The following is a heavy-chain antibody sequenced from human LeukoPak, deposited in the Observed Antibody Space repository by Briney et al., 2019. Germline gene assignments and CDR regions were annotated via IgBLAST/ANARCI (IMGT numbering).Heavy chain of an antibody. D-gene: IGHD2-2*02. CDR2: IYYSGST. J-gene: IGHJ4*02. CDR1: GGSISSSSYY. CDR3: AREYCSSTSCYKVFGY. Sequence: PSETLSLTCTVSGGSISSSSYYWGWIRQPPGKGLEWIGSIYYSGSTYYNPSLKSRVTISVDTSKNQFSLKLSSVTAADTAVYYCAREYCSSTSCYKVFGYWGRGTLVTVSS. V-gene: IGHV4-39*07.